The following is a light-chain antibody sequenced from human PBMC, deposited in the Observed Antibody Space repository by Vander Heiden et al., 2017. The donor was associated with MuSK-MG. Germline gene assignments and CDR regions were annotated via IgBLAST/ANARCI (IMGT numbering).Light chain of an antibody. CDR3: QQRSNWPRLT. J-gene: IGKJ4*01. CDR1: QSVSSY. V-gene: IGKV3-11*01. CDR2: DAS. Sequence: EIVLPPSPATLSLSPGERATLSCRASQSVSSYLAWYQQKPGQAPRLLIYDASNRATGIPARFSGSGSGTDFTLTISSLEPEDFAVYYCQQRSNWPRLTFGGGTKVEIK.